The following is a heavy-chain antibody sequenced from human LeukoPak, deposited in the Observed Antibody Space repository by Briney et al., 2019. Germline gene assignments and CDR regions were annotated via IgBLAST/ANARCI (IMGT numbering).Heavy chain of an antibody. Sequence: GGSLRLSCAASGFTFSSYWMSWVRQAPGKGLEWVANIKQDGSEKYYVDSVKGRFTISRDNAKNSPYLQMNSLRAEDTAVYYCARASYSSGWYVSSYYFDYWGQGTLVTVSS. V-gene: IGHV3-7*03. J-gene: IGHJ4*02. D-gene: IGHD6-19*01. CDR3: ARASYSSGWYVSSYYFDY. CDR2: IKQDGSEK. CDR1: GFTFSSYW.